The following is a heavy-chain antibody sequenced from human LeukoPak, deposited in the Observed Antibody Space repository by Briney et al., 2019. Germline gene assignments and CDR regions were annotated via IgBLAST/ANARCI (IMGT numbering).Heavy chain of an antibody. Sequence: GGSLRLSCAASGFTFSSYEMNWVRQAPGKGLEWVSYIDSSGSTIHYADSVKGRFTISRDNAKNSLYLQMNSLRAEDTAVYYCAKDSYYDSSGYYTTPFDYWGQGTLVTVSS. D-gene: IGHD3-22*01. CDR2: IDSSGSTI. V-gene: IGHV3-48*03. CDR3: AKDSYYDSSGYYTTPFDY. J-gene: IGHJ4*02. CDR1: GFTFSSYE.